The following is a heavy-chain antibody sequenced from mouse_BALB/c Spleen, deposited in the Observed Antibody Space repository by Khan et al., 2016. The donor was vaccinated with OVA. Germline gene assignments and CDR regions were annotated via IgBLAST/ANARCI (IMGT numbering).Heavy chain of an antibody. D-gene: IGHD1-1*01. V-gene: IGHV1-20*02. CDR3: ARIYDSDFDY. CDR1: GYSFTGYF. CDR2: INPHIGET. Sequence: VRLQQSGPELVKPGASVKISCKASGYSFTGYFIHWVMQSHGKSLEWIGRINPHIGETFYNQKFRGKATLTVDESSSTAHMELRSLASEDSAVYFCARIYDSDFDYWGQGTTLTVSS. J-gene: IGHJ2*01.